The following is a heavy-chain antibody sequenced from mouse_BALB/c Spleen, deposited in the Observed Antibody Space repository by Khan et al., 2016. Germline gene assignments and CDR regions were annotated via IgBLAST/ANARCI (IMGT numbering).Heavy chain of an antibody. CDR3: GRLYYYGLVDC. D-gene: IGHD1-1*01. Sequence: EVKLLESGGGLVQPGGSLKLSCAASGFDFSRYWMNWVRQAPGKGLEWIGEINPDSSTINYKPSLKGKFIISRDNAKNTLYLQKSKVRSEDTALYYCGRLYYYGLVDCWGQGTTLTVSS. CDR2: INPDSSTI. V-gene: IGHV4-1*02. CDR1: GFDFSRYW. J-gene: IGHJ2*01.